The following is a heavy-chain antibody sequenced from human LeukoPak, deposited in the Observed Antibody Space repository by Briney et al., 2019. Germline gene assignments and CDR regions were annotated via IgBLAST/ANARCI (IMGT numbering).Heavy chain of an antibody. V-gene: IGHV3-13*01. D-gene: IGHD6-13*01. J-gene: IGHJ5*02. CDR3: ARAAAGTTRFDP. Sequence: XXVSAIGTAGDTYYPGSVKGRFTISRENAENSLYLQMNSLRAGDTAVYYCARAAAGTTRFDPWGQGTLVTVSS. CDR2: IGTAGDT.